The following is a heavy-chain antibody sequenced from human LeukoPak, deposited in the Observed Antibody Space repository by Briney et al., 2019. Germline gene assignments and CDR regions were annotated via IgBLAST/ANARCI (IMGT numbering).Heavy chain of an antibody. CDR2: ISGSGGST. Sequence: PGGSLRLSCAASGFTFSNYAMSWVRQAPGKGLEWVSAISGSGGSTYYADSVKGRFTISRDNSKNTLYLQMNSLRAEDTAVYYCAKDGEDIVVVVAATWFDYWGQGTLVTVSS. V-gene: IGHV3-23*01. CDR3: AKDGEDIVVVVAATWFDY. CDR1: GFTFSNYA. D-gene: IGHD2-15*01. J-gene: IGHJ4*02.